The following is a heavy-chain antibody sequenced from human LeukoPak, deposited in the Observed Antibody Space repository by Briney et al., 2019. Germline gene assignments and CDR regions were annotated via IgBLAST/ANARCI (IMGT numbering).Heavy chain of an antibody. V-gene: IGHV4-59*01. CDR1: GGSIINYY. Sequence: SETLSLTCTVSGGSIINYYWTWIRQPPGKGLEWIGYVYYSGSTSYNPSLKSRVTISVDASKNQFSLKLSSVTAADTAVYYCASGADYSNYYFDYWGQGTLVTVSS. CDR2: VYYSGST. D-gene: IGHD4-11*01. CDR3: ASGADYSNYYFDY. J-gene: IGHJ4*02.